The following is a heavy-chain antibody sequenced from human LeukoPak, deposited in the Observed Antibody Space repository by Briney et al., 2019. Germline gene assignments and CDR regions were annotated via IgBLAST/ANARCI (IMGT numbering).Heavy chain of an antibody. V-gene: IGHV3-74*01. D-gene: IGHD2-2*01. J-gene: IGHJ6*03. CDR1: GFTFSSYW. CDR3: EGQHYYYYYMDV. Sequence: GGSLRLSCAASGFTFSSYWMHWVRQAPGKGLVWVSRINSDGSSTSYADSVKGRFTISRDNAKNSLYLQMNSLRAEDTAVYYCEGQHYYYYYMDVWGKGTTVTVSS. CDR2: INSDGSST.